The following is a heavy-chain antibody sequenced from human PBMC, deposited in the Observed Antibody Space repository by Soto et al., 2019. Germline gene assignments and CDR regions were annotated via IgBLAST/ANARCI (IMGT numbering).Heavy chain of an antibody. J-gene: IGHJ4*01. CDR1: GFTFSNAW. Sequence: GGSLRLSCAASGFTFSNAWLSWVRQTPGRGLEWVGRIKSKTGGGTAEYAAPVKGRFTISRDDSKDTLYLQMNSLETEDTAIYYCSTVNPSSGYCSVYWGQGTLVTVSS. CDR3: STVNPSSGYCSVY. D-gene: IGHD2-15*01. V-gene: IGHV3-15*01. CDR2: IKSKTGGGTA.